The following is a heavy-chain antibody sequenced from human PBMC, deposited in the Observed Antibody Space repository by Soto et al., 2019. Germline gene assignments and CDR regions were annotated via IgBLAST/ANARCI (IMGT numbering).Heavy chain of an antibody. V-gene: IGHV1-69*05. CDR2: IIPIFGTA. Sequence: QVQLVQSGAEVKKPGSSVKVSCKASGGTFSSYAISWVRQAPGQGLEWMGGIIPIFGTANYAQKFQGRVTXTXDXXTSTAYRELSSLRSEDTAVYYCASQQQLVPKILDYWGQGTLVTVSS. CDR3: ASQQQLVPKILDY. D-gene: IGHD6-13*01. CDR1: GGTFSSYA. J-gene: IGHJ4*02.